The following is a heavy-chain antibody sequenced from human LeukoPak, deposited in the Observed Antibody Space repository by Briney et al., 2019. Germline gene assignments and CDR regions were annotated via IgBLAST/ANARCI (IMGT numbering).Heavy chain of an antibody. CDR3: ARLRGAMTPVTSDFDY. CDR1: GFTFSSAW. J-gene: IGHJ4*02. V-gene: IGHV4-59*04. CDR2: GFYSGSA. Sequence: GSLRLSCAASGFTFSSAWMSWIRQPPGKGLEWIGSGFYSGSAYYNPSLKSRLTISVDTSKNQFSLDLSSVTAADTAVYYCARLRGAMTPVTSDFDYWGQGTLVTVSS. D-gene: IGHD4-17*01.